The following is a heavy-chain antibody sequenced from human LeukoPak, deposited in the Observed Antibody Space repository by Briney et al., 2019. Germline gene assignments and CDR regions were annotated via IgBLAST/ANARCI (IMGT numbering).Heavy chain of an antibody. J-gene: IGHJ6*03. Sequence: PGGSLRLSCAASGFTFSDYYMSWIRQAPGKGLEWVSYISSSGSTIYYADSVKGRFTISRDNAKNSLYLQMNSLRAEDTAVYYCASSMDHYGSGSRYYMDVWGKGTTVTISS. CDR3: ASSMDHYGSGSRYYMDV. CDR2: ISSSGSTI. V-gene: IGHV3-11*01. CDR1: GFTFSDYY. D-gene: IGHD3-10*01.